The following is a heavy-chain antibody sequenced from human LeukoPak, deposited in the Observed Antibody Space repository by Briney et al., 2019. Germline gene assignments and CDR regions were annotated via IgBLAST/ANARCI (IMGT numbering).Heavy chain of an antibody. Sequence: GGSLRLSCAAYGFTFSGYWMSWIRQAPGKGLEWVANIKQDGSGKYYVDSVKGRFTISRDNAKNSLNLQMNSLRAEDTARYWCAITEYSGSTGYYIYYMVISGAGTKGTVSS. J-gene: IGHJ6*03. CDR1: GFTFSGYW. CDR2: IKQDGSGK. V-gene: IGHV3-7*01. D-gene: IGHD6-6*01. CDR3: AITEYSGSTGYYIYYMVI.